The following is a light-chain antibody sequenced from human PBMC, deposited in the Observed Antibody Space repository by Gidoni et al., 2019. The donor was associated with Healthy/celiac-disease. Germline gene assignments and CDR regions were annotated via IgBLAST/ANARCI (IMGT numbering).Light chain of an antibody. CDR1: QSSSSY. CDR2: AAS. Sequence: DIQMTQSPSSLSASVGDRVTITCRASQSSSSYLNWYQQKPGKAPKLLIYAASSLQSGVPSRFSGSGSGTDFTLTISSLQPEDFATYYCQQSYSTPLTFGQXTKVEIK. J-gene: IGKJ1*01. V-gene: IGKV1-39*01. CDR3: QQSYSTPLT.